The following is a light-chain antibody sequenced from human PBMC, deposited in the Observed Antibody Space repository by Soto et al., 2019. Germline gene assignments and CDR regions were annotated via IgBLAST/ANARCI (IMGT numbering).Light chain of an antibody. Sequence: DIQMTQSPSPLSASVGDRVTITCRASQSIANYLNWYQQKPGTAPKLLIFAASSLQSGVPSRLSGSGSGTDFTLTIRSMPTADFPNYSCQQSFSTPLTFGGGTKVDIK. CDR2: AAS. V-gene: IGKV1-39*01. CDR1: QSIANY. CDR3: QQSFSTPLT. J-gene: IGKJ4*01.